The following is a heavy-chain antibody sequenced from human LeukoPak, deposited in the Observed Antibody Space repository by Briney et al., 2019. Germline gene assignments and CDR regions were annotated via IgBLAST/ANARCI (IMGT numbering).Heavy chain of an antibody. J-gene: IGHJ4*02. CDR2: IYYSGST. Sequence: SETLSLTCTVSGGSISSSSYYWGWIRQPPGKGLEWIGSIYYSGSTYYNPSLKSRVTISVDTSKNQFSLKLGSVTAADTAVYYCARDRRSLYDFWSGYYMGGYFDYWGQGTLVTVSS. D-gene: IGHD3-3*01. CDR3: ARDRRSLYDFWSGYYMGGYFDY. CDR1: GGSISSSSYY. V-gene: IGHV4-39*02.